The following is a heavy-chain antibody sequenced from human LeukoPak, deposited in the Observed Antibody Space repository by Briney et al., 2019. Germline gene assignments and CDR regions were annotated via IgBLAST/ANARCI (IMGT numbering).Heavy chain of an antibody. CDR1: GFTFSSFA. CDR3: AKDGGGYTLAGYYFDY. J-gene: IGHJ4*02. D-gene: IGHD5-12*01. CDR2: IVYSGGNT. V-gene: IGHV3-23*01. Sequence: GGSLRLSCAASGFTFSSFALSWVRQSPGKGLEWVSTIVYSGGNTYYADSVKGRFTISRDNSKNTLYLQMSSLRAEDAAVYYCAKDGGGYTLAGYYFDYWGQGTLVTVSS.